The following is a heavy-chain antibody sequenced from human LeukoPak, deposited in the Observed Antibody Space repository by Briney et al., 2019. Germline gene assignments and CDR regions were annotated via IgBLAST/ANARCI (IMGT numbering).Heavy chain of an antibody. Sequence: SQTLSLTCTVSGGSISSGSYYWSWIRQPAGKGLEWIGRIYTSGSTNYNPSLKSRVTISVDTSKNQFSLNMRSVTAADTAVYYCARHYKWFGEYMNCFDSWGQGALVAVSS. D-gene: IGHD3-10*01. CDR1: GGSISSGSYY. J-gene: IGHJ5*01. CDR3: ARHYKWFGEYMNCFDS. CDR2: IYTSGST. V-gene: IGHV4-61*02.